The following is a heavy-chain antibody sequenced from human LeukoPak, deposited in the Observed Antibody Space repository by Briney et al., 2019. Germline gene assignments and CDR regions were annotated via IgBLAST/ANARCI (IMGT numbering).Heavy chain of an antibody. Sequence: GGTLRLSCVGSGFSFNMYGLMWVRQVPGKGLEWVSTISPSGSNTHHADSVTGRFTISRDNSKNTASLQMTSLRAEDTAVYYCAKDPSTLTLTDNYWGQGTLVTVSS. CDR2: ISPSGSNT. CDR3: AKDPSTLTLTDNY. V-gene: IGHV3-23*01. D-gene: IGHD3-9*01. CDR1: GFSFNMYG. J-gene: IGHJ4*02.